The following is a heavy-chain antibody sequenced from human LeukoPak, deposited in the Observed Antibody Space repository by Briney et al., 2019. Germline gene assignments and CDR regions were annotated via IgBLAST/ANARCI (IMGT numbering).Heavy chain of an antibody. D-gene: IGHD4-17*01. Sequence: GGSLRLSCTASGFTFSSYSMKWVRQAPGKGLEWVSSTSPDSGYIYYADSVKGRFTISRDNAKSSLYLQMNSLSADDTAIYYCARGGTVTPPDYWGQGILVTVSS. J-gene: IGHJ4*02. V-gene: IGHV3-21*01. CDR2: TSPDSGYI. CDR1: GFTFSSYS. CDR3: ARGGTVTPPDY.